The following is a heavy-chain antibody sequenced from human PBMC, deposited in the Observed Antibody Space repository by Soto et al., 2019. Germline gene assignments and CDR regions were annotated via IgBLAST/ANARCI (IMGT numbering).Heavy chain of an antibody. CDR3: ARHPSSSWYIDAFDI. CDR1: GYSFTGYW. Sequence: GESLKISCKGSGYSFTGYWIGWVRQMPGKGLEWMGIIYPGDSDTRYSPSFQGQVTISADRSISTAYLQWSSLKASDTAMYYCARHPSSSWYIDAFDIWGQGTMVTVSS. CDR2: IYPGDSDT. D-gene: IGHD6-13*01. V-gene: IGHV5-51*01. J-gene: IGHJ3*02.